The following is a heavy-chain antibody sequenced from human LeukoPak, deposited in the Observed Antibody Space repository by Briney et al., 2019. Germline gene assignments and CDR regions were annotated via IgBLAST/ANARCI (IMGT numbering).Heavy chain of an antibody. D-gene: IGHD2-15*01. CDR3: ARDGTIVVVVAATPSGTFDI. CDR1: GFDFINVW. Sequence: GGSLRLSCVASGFDFINVWMTWVRQAPGKGLEWVAVIWYDGSNRYYADSVKGRFTISRDNSKNTLYLQMNSLRAEDTAVYYCARDGTIVVVVAATPSGTFDIWGQGTMVTVSS. V-gene: IGHV3-33*08. CDR2: IWYDGSNR. J-gene: IGHJ3*02.